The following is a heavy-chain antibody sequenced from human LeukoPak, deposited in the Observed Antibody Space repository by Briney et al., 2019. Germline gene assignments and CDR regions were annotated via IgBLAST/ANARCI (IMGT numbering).Heavy chain of an antibody. D-gene: IGHD6-13*01. CDR2: LNPSGGIT. V-gene: IGHV1-46*01. J-gene: IGHJ6*03. CDR3: ARDGAADYYMDV. Sequence: GASVKVSCKASGYTFTSYYMHWVRQAPGRGLEWMGILNPSGGITSYAQKFQGRVTMTRDTSTSTVYMELSSLRSEDTAVYYCARDGAADYYMDVWGKGTTVTVSS. CDR1: GYTFTSYY.